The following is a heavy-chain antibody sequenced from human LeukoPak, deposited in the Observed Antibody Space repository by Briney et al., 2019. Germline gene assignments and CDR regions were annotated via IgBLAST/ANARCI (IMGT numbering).Heavy chain of an antibody. Sequence: PSETLSLTCAVSGGSISSSNWWSWVRQPPGKGLEWIGEIYHSGSTNYNPSLKSRVTISVDKSKNQFSLKLSSVTAADTAVYYCARDGRNGYSGYDQKTGDWFDPWGQGTLVTVSS. CDR1: GGSISSSNW. V-gene: IGHV4-4*02. D-gene: IGHD5-12*01. CDR3: ARDGRNGYSGYDQKTGDWFDP. CDR2: IYHSGST. J-gene: IGHJ5*02.